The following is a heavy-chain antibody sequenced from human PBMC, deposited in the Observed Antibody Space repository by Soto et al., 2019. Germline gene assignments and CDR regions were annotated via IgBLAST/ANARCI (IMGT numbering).Heavy chain of an antibody. CDR2: TYYRSKWYN. J-gene: IGHJ5*02. V-gene: IGHV6-1*01. D-gene: IGHD2-15*01. Sequence: SQTLSLTCAISGDSVSSNSAAWNWIRQSPSRGLEGLGRTYYRSKWYNDYAVSVKSRITINPDTSKNQFSLQLNSVTPEDTAVYYCARGVGPPPYNRFDPWGQGTLVTVSS. CDR1: GDSVSSNSAA. CDR3: ARGVGPPPYNRFDP.